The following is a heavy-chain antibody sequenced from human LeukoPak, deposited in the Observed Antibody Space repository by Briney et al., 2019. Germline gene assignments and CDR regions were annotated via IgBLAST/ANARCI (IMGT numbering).Heavy chain of an antibody. V-gene: IGHV1-2*02. J-gene: IGHJ5*01. Sequence: ASVKVSCKASGYTFTAYYIHWVRQAPGQGMEWMGWINPNSGATNHAQNFQARVAMTRDTSISTAYMELSSLGSDDTAVYYCARVSGTTSFGNYWFDSWGRGTLVTVSS. CDR3: ARVSGTTSFGNYWFDS. CDR2: INPNSGAT. CDR1: GYTFTAYY. D-gene: IGHD3-10*01.